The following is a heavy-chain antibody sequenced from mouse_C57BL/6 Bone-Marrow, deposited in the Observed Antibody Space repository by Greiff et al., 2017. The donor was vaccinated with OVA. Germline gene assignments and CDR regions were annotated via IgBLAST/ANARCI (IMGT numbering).Heavy chain of an antibody. CDR1: GFSFNTYA. J-gene: IGHJ4*01. V-gene: IGHV10-1*01. CDR3: VSHYSPFYYAMDY. CDR2: IRSNSNNYAT. Sequence: DVKLVESGGGLVQPKGSLKLSCAASGFSFNTYAMNWVRQAPGKGLEWVARIRSNSNNYATYYADSVKDRFTISRDDSESMLYLQMNNLKTEDTAMYYGVSHYSPFYYAMDYWGQGTSVTVSS. D-gene: IGHD2-12*01.